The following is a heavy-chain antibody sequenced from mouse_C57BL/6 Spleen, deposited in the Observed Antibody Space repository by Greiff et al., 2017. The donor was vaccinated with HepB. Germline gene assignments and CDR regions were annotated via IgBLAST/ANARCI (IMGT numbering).Heavy chain of an antibody. Sequence: EVQLQQSGPELVKPGASVKISCKASGYTFTDYYMNWVKQSHGKSLEWIGDINPNNGGTSYNQKFKGKATLTVDKSSSTAYMELRSLTSEDSAVDYCARTLNLDYWGQGTTLTVSS. CDR1: GYTFTDYY. J-gene: IGHJ2*01. CDR2: INPNNGGT. CDR3: ARTLNLDY. V-gene: IGHV1-26*01.